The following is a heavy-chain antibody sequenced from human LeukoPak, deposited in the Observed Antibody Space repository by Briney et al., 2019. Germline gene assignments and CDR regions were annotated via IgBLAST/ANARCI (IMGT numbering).Heavy chain of an antibody. Sequence: SETLSLTCTVSGGSISSYYWSWIRQPPGKGLEWIGYIYYSGSTNYNPSLKSRVTISVDTSKNQFSLKLTSVTAADTAVYYCTREVRSAWASFDPWGQGTLVIVSS. CDR1: GGSISSYY. CDR2: IYYSGST. CDR3: TREVRSAWASFDP. J-gene: IGHJ5*02. D-gene: IGHD1-26*01. V-gene: IGHV4-59*12.